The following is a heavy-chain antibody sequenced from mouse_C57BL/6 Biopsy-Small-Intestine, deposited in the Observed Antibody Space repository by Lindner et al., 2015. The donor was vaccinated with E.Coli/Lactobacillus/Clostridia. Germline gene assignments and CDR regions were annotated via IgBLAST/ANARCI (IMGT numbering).Heavy chain of an antibody. CDR3: ARGMSFYGDDAYGMDV. CDR2: INPNSGGT. V-gene: IGHV1-18*01. Sequence: SVKVSCKASGHVFTAYYVHWVRQAPGQGLEWMGWINPNSGGTNFAQKFQGSVTMTRDTSISTAHMELSWLRSDDTAVYYCARGMSFYGDDAYGMDVRGQGTTVTVSS. D-gene: IGHD1-1*01. CDR1: GHVFTAYY. J-gene: IGHJ1*01.